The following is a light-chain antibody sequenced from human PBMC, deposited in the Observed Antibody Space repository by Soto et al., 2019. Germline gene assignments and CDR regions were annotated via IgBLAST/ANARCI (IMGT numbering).Light chain of an antibody. V-gene: IGKV3-15*01. Sequence: IVLPMSTNTLSLSPGERATLSCRASQSVSSYLAWYQQKPGQAPRLLIYGASTRAPGISARFSGSGSGTEFTLTISSLQSEDFAIYYCQQYNIWSWTFGQGTKVDIK. J-gene: IGKJ1*01. CDR1: QSVSSY. CDR2: GAS. CDR3: QQYNIWSWT.